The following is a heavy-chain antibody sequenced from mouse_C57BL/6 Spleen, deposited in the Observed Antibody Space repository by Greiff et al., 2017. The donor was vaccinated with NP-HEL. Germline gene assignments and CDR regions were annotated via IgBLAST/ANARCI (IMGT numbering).Heavy chain of an antibody. D-gene: IGHD2-4*01. CDR1: GYTFTNYW. CDR3: ARRGDYAWFAY. Sequence: QVQLKESGAELVRPGTSVKMSCKASGYTFTNYWIGWAKQRPGHGLEWIGDIYPCGGYTNYNEKFKGKATLTADKSSSTAYMQVSSLKSGDSAIYYCARRGDYAWFAYWGQGTLVTVSA. J-gene: IGHJ3*01. CDR2: IYPCGGYT. V-gene: IGHV1-63*01.